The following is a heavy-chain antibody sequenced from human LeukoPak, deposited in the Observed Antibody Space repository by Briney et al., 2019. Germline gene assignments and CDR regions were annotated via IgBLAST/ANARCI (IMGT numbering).Heavy chain of an antibody. CDR3: ARALIVGATLTASDI. CDR2: INSNAGST. D-gene: IGHD1-26*01. Sequence: PGGTLRLSCVASGFTFSKYGMHWVRQAPGKGPEYVSAINSNAGSTYYATSVKGRFTISRDNSKNTLYLQMGSLRAEDMAVYYCARALIVGATLTASDIWGQGTMVTVSS. V-gene: IGHV3-64*01. CDR1: GFTFSKYG. J-gene: IGHJ3*02.